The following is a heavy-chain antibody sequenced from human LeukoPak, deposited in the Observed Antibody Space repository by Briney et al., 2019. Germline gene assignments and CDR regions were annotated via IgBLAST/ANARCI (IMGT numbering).Heavy chain of an antibody. CDR2: ISSGSNTI. V-gene: IGHV3-48*02. CDR1: ELTFGNYR. CDR3: ARHLAYCSGGSCYSAYFDY. D-gene: IGHD2-15*01. Sequence: GGSLRLSCAPSELTFGNYRMTWVAQAQGKGLRWFSDISSGSNTIYYADSVKGRFTISRDNAKNSLYLQMNSLKDEDTAVYYCARHLAYCSGGSCYSAYFDYWGQGTLVTVSS. J-gene: IGHJ4*02.